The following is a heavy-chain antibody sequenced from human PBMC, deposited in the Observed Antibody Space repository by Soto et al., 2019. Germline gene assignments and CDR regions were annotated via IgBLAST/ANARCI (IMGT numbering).Heavy chain of an antibody. D-gene: IGHD3-10*01. CDR1: GFTFSDYY. J-gene: IGHJ5*02. Sequence: GGSLRLSCAASGFTFSDYYMTWIRQAPGKGLEWVSYISSSGSTIYYADSVKGRFTISSDNAKNSLYLQMSSLRAEDTAVYYCARGPHYPSGFDPWGQGTLVTVSS. CDR2: ISSSGSTI. V-gene: IGHV3-11*01. CDR3: ARGPHYPSGFDP.